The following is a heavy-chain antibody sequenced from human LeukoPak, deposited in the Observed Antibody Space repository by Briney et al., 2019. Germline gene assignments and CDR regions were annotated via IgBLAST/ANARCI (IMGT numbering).Heavy chain of an antibody. CDR3: ARRGGYFDWLLVEAFDI. V-gene: IGHV4-59*08. Sequence: SETLSLTCTVSGGSISSYYWSWIRQPPGKGLEWIGYIYYSGSTNYNPSLKSRVTISVDTSKNQFSLKLSSVTAADTAVYYCARRGGYFDWLLVEAFDIWGQGTMVTVSS. D-gene: IGHD3-9*01. J-gene: IGHJ3*02. CDR2: IYYSGST. CDR1: GGSISSYY.